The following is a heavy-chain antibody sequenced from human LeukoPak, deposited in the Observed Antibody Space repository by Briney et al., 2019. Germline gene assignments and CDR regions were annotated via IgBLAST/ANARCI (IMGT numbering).Heavy chain of an antibody. CDR2: INHSGST. CDR3: ARVSAVAVFDQ. CDR1: GGSFSGYY. J-gene: IGHJ4*02. Sequence: PSETLSLTCVVYGGSFSGYYWSWIRQPPGKGLEWVGEINHSGSTNSNPSLKSRLTISVDTFKNQFSLRLSSVTAADTAVYYCARVSAVAVFDQWGQGTLVTVSS. V-gene: IGHV4-34*01. D-gene: IGHD6-19*01.